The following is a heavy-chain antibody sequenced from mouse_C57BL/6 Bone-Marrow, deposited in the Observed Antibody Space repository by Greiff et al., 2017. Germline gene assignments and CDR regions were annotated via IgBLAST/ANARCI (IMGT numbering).Heavy chain of an antibody. CDR1: GFTFSSYG. CDR2: ISSGGSYT. J-gene: IGHJ2*01. D-gene: IGHD2-3*01. Sequence: EVMLVESGGDLVKPGGSLKLSCAASGFTFSSYGMSWVRQTPDKRLEWVATISSGGSYTYYPDSVKGRFTISRDNAKNTLYLQMSSLKSEDTAMYYCAMLYDGYSFDYWGQGTTLTVSS. V-gene: IGHV5-6*01. CDR3: AMLYDGYSFDY.